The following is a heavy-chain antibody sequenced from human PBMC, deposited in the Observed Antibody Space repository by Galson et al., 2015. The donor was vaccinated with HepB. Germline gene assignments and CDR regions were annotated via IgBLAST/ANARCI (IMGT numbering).Heavy chain of an antibody. Sequence: SVKVSCKASGYTFTGYYMHWVRQAPGQGLEWMGWINPNSGGTNYAQKFQGRVTMTRDTSISTAYMELSRLRSDDTAVYYCARDTKLLWFGELLGWFDPWGQGTLVTVSS. CDR2: INPNSGGT. CDR1: GYTFTGYY. V-gene: IGHV1-2*02. D-gene: IGHD3-10*01. J-gene: IGHJ5*02. CDR3: ARDTKLLWFGELLGWFDP.